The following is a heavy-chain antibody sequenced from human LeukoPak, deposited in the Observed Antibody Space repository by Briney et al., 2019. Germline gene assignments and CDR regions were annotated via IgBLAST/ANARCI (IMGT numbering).Heavy chain of an antibody. CDR1: GFTFSSYA. V-gene: IGHV3-23*01. J-gene: IGHJ4*02. CDR3: AKATYYDFWSGYGGRFDY. D-gene: IGHD3-3*01. Sequence: GSLRLSCAASGFTFSSYAMSWVRQAPGKGLEWVSAISGSGGSTYYADSVKGRFTISRDNSKNTLYLQMNSLRAEDTAVYYCAKATYYDFWSGYGGRFDYWGQGTLVTVSS. CDR2: ISGSGGST.